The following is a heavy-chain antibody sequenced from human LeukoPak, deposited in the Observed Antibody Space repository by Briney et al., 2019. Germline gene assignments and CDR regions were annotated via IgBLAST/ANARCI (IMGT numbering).Heavy chain of an antibody. CDR3: ARDPSGSSNY. Sequence: GGSLRLSCAGSGFTFSNYSINWVRQAPGKGLEWVSAISGSGGSTYYADSVKGRFTISRDNSKNSLYLQMNSLRAEDTAVYYCARDPSGSSNYWGQGTLVTVSS. CDR1: GFTFSNYS. V-gene: IGHV3-23*01. CDR2: ISGSGGST. J-gene: IGHJ4*02. D-gene: IGHD1-26*01.